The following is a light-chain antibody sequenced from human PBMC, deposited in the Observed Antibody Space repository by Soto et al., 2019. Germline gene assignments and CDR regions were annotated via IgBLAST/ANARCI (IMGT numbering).Light chain of an antibody. CDR3: QQYYSFPFT. Sequence: VIWMTQSPSLLSASTGDRVTISCRVSQGISTYLALYQQKPGKAPELLIFAASTLQSGVTSRFSGSGSGTDFTLTISCLQSEDFATYDCQQYYSFPFTFGQGTKLEIK. J-gene: IGKJ2*01. V-gene: IGKV1D-8*01. CDR1: QGISTY. CDR2: AAS.